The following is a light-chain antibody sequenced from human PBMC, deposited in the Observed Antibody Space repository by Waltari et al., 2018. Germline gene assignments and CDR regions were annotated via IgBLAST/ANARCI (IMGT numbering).Light chain of an antibody. CDR1: EDIRND. V-gene: IGKV1-6*01. J-gene: IGKJ4*01. CDR3: LQDYIFPLT. Sequence: AIQMTQSPSSLSASVGDRVTITCRASEDIRNDLGWYQQKPGKAPRLLIFAASTLQSGVPSRFSGSGSGTYFTLTISSLQPEDFATYFCLQDYIFPLTFGGGTTVEI. CDR2: AAS.